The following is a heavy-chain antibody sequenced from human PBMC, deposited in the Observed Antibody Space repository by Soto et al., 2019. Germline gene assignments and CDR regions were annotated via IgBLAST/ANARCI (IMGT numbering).Heavy chain of an antibody. CDR3: ARVDHRGYFSVLTDF. CDR1: GGTFSSYA. J-gene: IGHJ4*02. D-gene: IGHD3-10*02. Sequence: ASVKVSCKASGGTFSSYAISWVRQAPGQGLEWMGGIIPIFGTANYAQKFQGRVTITADESTSTAYMELSSLRSEDTAVYYCARVDHRGYFSVLTDFWGQGILVTVSS. CDR2: IIPIFGTA. V-gene: IGHV1-69*13.